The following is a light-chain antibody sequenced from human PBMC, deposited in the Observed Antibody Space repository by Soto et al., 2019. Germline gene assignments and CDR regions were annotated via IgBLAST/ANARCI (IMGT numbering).Light chain of an antibody. CDR3: LQYGASLYT. CDR1: QSISSTF. Sequence: IVLTQSPGTLSLSPGERATLSCRASQSISSTFLAWYQQKPGLAPRLLFYGTSTRATGIPDRFSGSGSGTDFTLTISRLEPEDFAVYYCLQYGASLYTFGQGTNLEIK. CDR2: GTS. J-gene: IGKJ2*01. V-gene: IGKV3-20*01.